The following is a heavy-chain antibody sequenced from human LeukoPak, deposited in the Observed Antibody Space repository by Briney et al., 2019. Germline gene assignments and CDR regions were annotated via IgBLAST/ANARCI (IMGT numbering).Heavy chain of an antibody. V-gene: IGHV1-18*01. CDR3: ARIWGSSTLYWFDP. J-gene: IGHJ5*02. D-gene: IGHD2-2*01. Sequence: GSSVKVSCKASGGTFSSYGISWVRQAPGQGLEWMGWISAYNGNTNYAQKLQGRVTMTTDTSTSTAYMELRSLRSDDTAVYYCARIWGSSTLYWFDPWGQGTLVTVSS. CDR2: ISAYNGNT. CDR1: GGTFSSYG.